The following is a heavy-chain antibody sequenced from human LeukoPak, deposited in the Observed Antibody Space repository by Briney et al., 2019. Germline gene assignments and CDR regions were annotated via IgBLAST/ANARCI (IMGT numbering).Heavy chain of an antibody. D-gene: IGHD6-6*01. CDR3: ARDPNEIHSSSATIIDP. J-gene: IGHJ5*02. CDR1: GYTFTSYG. CDR2: ISAYNGNT. Sequence: ASVKVSCKASGYTFTSYGISWVRQAPGQGLEWMGWISAYNGNTNYAQKLQGRVTMTTDTSTSTGYMELRSLRSDDTAVYYCARDPNEIHSSSATIIDPWGQGTLVTVSS. V-gene: IGHV1-18*01.